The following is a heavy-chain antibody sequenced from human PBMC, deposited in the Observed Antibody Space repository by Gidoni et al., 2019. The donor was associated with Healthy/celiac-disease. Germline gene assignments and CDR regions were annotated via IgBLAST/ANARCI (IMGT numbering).Heavy chain of an antibody. D-gene: IGHD5-18*01. CDR2: IIPILDIA. CDR1: AGTFSSDA. V-gene: IGHV1-69*04. CDR3: ASTRSQLWSPSDAFDI. J-gene: IGHJ3*02. Sequence: QVQLVQSGAEVKKPGSSVKVPCKDCAGTFSSDAIRWVRQAPGQGLEWRGRIIPILDIANYAQKFQGRVTITADKSTSTAYMELSSLRSEDTAVYYCASTRSQLWSPSDAFDIWGQGTMVTVSS.